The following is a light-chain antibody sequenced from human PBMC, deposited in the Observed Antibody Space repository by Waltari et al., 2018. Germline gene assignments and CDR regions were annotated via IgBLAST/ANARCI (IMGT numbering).Light chain of an antibody. V-gene: IGLV2-11*01. J-gene: IGLJ1*01. CDR3: CSYAGSYTWV. CDR1: SSDVGGYDY. Sequence: QSALTQPRSVSGSPGQSVTISRTGTSSDVGGYDYVSWYQQNPGKAPKLMVFDVNRRPSGVPDRFSGSKSGNTASLTISGLQAEDEADYYCCSYAGSYTWVFGTGTKVTVL. CDR2: DVN.